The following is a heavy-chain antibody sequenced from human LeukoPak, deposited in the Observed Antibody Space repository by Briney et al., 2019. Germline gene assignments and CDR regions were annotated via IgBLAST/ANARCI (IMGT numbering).Heavy chain of an antibody. J-gene: IGHJ1*01. V-gene: IGHV7-4-1*02. CDR1: GYTFTSYA. CDR2: INTNTGNP. Sequence: ASVKVSCKASGYTFTSYAMNWVRQAPGQGLEWMGWINTNTGNPTYAQGFTGRFVFSLDTSVSTAYLQISSLKAEDTAVYYCARADSYYDSSGYRKKYFQHWGQGTLVTVSS. D-gene: IGHD3-22*01. CDR3: ARADSYYDSSGYRKKYFQH.